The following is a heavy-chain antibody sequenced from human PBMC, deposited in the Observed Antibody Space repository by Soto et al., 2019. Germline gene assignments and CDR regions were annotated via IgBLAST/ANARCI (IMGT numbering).Heavy chain of an antibody. CDR3: AKDQEAYYYDSSGSYDY. D-gene: IGHD3-22*01. CDR1: GFTFSSYG. CDR2: ISYDGSNK. Sequence: VGSLRLSCAASGFTFSSYGMHWVRQAPGKGLEWVAVISYDGSNKYYADSVKGRFTISRDNSKNTLYLQMNSLRAEDTAVYYCAKDQEAYYYDSSGSYDYWGQGTLVTVSS. J-gene: IGHJ4*02. V-gene: IGHV3-30*18.